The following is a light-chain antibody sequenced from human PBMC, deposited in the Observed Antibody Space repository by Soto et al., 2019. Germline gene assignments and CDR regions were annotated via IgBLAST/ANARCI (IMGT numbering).Light chain of an antibody. V-gene: IGLV2-23*01. CDR1: TSDVGSYSL. CDR3: CSYAGSSTWV. CDR2: EGG. J-gene: IGLJ3*02. Sequence: QSVLIQPASVSGSPGQSITISCTGTTSDVGSYSLVSWYQQHPGKAPKLMIYEGGKRPSGVSNRFSDSKSGNTASLTISGLQAEDEADYYCCSYAGSSTWVFGGGTKLTVL.